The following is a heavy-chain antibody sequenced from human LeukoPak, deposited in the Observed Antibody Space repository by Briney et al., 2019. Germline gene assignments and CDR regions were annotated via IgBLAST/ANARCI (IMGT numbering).Heavy chain of an antibody. Sequence: GGSLRLSCAASGFALSTYEMNWVRQAPGKGLEWIADITISGHTKNYADSVKGRFTISRDNARTSLYLQMNSLRVEDTGVYYCARGDPPADLWGQGTLVTVSS. J-gene: IGHJ5*02. CDR1: GFALSTYE. CDR3: ARGDPPADL. V-gene: IGHV3-48*03. CDR2: ITISGHTK.